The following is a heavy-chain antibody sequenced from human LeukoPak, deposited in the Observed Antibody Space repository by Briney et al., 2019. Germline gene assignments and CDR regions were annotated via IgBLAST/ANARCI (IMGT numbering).Heavy chain of an antibody. CDR3: ARDFLWTGSDDAFDI. CDR2: INPNSGGI. CDR1: GYTFTGSY. Sequence: ASVKVSCKASGYTFTGSYMHWVRQAPGQGLEWMGWINPNSGGINYAQKFQGRVTMTRDRSISTAYMELSRLRSDDTAVYYCARDFLWTGSDDAFDIWGQGTMVTVSS. J-gene: IGHJ3*02. D-gene: IGHD3/OR15-3a*01. V-gene: IGHV1-2*02.